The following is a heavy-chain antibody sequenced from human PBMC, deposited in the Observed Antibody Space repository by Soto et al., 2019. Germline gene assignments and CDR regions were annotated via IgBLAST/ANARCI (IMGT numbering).Heavy chain of an antibody. J-gene: IGHJ4*02. Sequence: SETLSLTCTVSGGSISSYYWSRIRQPPGKGLEWIGYIYYSGSTNYNPSLKSRVTISVDTSKNQFSLKMSSVTAADTAVYYCARLATRYYFAYWGQGTLVPVSS. CDR3: ARLATRYYFAY. V-gene: IGHV4-59*01. CDR1: GGSISSYY. CDR2: IYYSGST.